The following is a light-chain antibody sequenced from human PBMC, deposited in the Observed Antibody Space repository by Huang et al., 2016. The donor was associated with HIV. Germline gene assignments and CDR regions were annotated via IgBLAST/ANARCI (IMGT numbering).Light chain of an antibody. Sequence: DIIMTQSPDSLAVSLGERATLNCRSSERVYSSSPSTDYMAWFQQKPWKPPRLRLCWASTREAGFPDRFSGSGSGTHFTLTIANLEAEDAAIYYCQQYYSSPQTFGQGTRVEVK. J-gene: IGKJ1*01. CDR3: QQYYSSPQT. V-gene: IGKV4-1*01. CDR1: ERVYSSSPSTDY. CDR2: WAS.